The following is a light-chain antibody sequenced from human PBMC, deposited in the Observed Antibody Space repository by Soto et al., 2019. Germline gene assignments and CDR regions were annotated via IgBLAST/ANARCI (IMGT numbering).Light chain of an antibody. CDR2: RAS. V-gene: IGKV1-5*03. CDR1: QSVNDY. Sequence: ASVGDRVTITCRASQSVNDYLDGYRQKPGKAPNLLIDRASNLEIWVPSRFSGSGSGTECTLTITSLQPDDCATYYCQQYKSYPWTFGQGTKLDI. CDR3: QQYKSYPWT. J-gene: IGKJ1*01.